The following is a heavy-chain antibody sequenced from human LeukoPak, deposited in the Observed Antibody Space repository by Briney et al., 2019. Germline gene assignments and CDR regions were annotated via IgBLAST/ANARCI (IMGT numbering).Heavy chain of an antibody. J-gene: IGHJ4*02. Sequence: SETLSLTCTVSGGSISSGSYYWSWIRQPAGKGLEWIGRIYTSGSTNYNPSLKSRVTISVDTSKNQFSLKLSSVTAADTAVCYCARVSGGTRDYWGQGTLVTVSS. V-gene: IGHV4-61*02. CDR1: GGSISSGSYY. CDR2: IYTSGST. D-gene: IGHD2-15*01. CDR3: ARVSGGTRDY.